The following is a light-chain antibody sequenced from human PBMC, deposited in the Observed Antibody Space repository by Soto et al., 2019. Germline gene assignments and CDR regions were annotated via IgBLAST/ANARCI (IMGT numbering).Light chain of an antibody. J-gene: IGLJ1*01. CDR1: SSDVGAYNY. CDR3: CSYTNSAYV. V-gene: IGLV2-11*01. Sequence: QSALTQPRSVSGSPGQSVTISCTGTSSDVGAYNYVSWYQQHPAKAPNLMIYDVSKRPSGVPDRFSGSKSGNTASLIISGLQAEDEGDYYCCSYTNSAYVFGTGTKVTVL. CDR2: DVS.